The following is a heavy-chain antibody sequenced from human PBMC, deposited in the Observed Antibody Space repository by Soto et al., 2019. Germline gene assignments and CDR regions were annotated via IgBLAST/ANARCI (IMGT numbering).Heavy chain of an antibody. Sequence: GGSLRLSCAASGFTFSDYYMSWIRQAPGKGLEWVSYINSSGSTIYYADSVKGGFTISRDNAKNSLYLQMNSLRAEDTAVYYCTRRIQDYYYGMAVWGQGPTVTVSS. V-gene: IGHV3-11*01. CDR2: INSSGSTI. J-gene: IGHJ6*02. D-gene: IGHD1-1*01. CDR3: TRRIQDYYYGMAV. CDR1: GFTFSDYY.